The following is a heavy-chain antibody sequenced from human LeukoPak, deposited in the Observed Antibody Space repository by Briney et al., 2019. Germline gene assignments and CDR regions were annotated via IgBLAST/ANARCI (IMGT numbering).Heavy chain of an antibody. Sequence: PGGTLRLSCAASGFTFSSYGMSWVRQAPGKGLEWVSAISGSGGSTYYADSVKGRFTISRDSSKNTLYLQMNSLRAEDTAVYYCAKEPSSYYDSSNWFDPWGQGTLVTVSS. J-gene: IGHJ5*02. V-gene: IGHV3-23*01. CDR2: ISGSGGST. D-gene: IGHD3-22*01. CDR1: GFTFSSYG. CDR3: AKEPSSYYDSSNWFDP.